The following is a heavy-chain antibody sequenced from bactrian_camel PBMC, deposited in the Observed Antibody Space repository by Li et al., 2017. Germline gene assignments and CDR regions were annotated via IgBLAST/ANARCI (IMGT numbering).Heavy chain of an antibody. CDR2: IATDGSNT. J-gene: IGHJ6*01. Sequence: HVQLVESGGGLVQPGGSLTLSCAASGFTFNMNWMHWVRQAPGKGLEWESSIATDGSNTYYVDSEEGRFTMSRDNANTVTLQMNSLKTEDTATYYCAKEVWAVAAYFDYWSQGTQVTVS. V-gene: IGHV3S6*01. CDR3: AKEVWAVAAYFDY. D-gene: IGHD6*01. CDR1: GFTFNMNW.